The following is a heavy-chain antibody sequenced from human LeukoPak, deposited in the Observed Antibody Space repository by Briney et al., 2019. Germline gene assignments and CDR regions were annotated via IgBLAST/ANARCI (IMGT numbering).Heavy chain of an antibody. V-gene: IGHV3-7*01. Sequence: GGSLRLSCAASGFTFSSYWMSWVRQAPGKGLEWVANIKQDGSEKYYVDSVKGRFTISRDNAKNSLYLQMNSLRAEDTAVYYCARDDSSGYYSNWYFDLWGRGTLVTVSS. CDR2: IKQDGSEK. CDR1: GFTFSSYW. CDR3: ARDDSSGYYSNWYFDL. J-gene: IGHJ2*01. D-gene: IGHD3-22*01.